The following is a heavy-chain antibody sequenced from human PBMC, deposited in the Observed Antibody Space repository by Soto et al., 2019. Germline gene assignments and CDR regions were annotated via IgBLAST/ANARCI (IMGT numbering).Heavy chain of an antibody. CDR2: INHSGST. CDR3: ARTRPRNGYYYDYGMDV. D-gene: IGHD6-6*01. J-gene: IGHJ6*02. V-gene: IGHV4-34*01. Sequence: PSETLSLTCAVYGGSFSVYYWSLIRQPPGKGLEWIGEINHSGSTNYNPSLKSRVTISVDTSKNQFSLKLSSVTAADTAVYYCARTRPRNGYYYDYGMDVWGQGTTVTVSS. CDR1: GGSFSVYY.